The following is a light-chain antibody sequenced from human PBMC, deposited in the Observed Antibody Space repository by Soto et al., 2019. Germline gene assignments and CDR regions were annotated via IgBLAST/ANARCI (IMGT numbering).Light chain of an antibody. CDR1: RSDVGAYNY. V-gene: IGLV2-8*01. Sequence: QSVLTQPPSASGSPEQSVTISCTGTRSDVGAYNYASWYRQHPGKAPKLMIYEVSKRPSGVPDRFSGSKSANTAPLTVSGLQAEDETDYYCSSYAGSNTYVFGTGTKSPS. CDR2: EVS. CDR3: SSYAGSNTYV. J-gene: IGLJ1*01.